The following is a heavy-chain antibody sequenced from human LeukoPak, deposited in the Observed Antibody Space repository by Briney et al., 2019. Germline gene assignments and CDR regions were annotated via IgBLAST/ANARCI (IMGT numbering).Heavy chain of an antibody. J-gene: IGHJ5*02. Sequence: PSETLSLTCTVSGGSISSGGYYWSWIRQHPGKGLEWIGYIYYSGSTYYNPSLKSRVTISVDTSKNQFSLKLSSVTAADTAVYYCARAYQLLYAWFDPWGQGTLVTVSS. V-gene: IGHV4-31*03. CDR2: IYYSGST. CDR3: ARAYQLLYAWFDP. D-gene: IGHD2-2*02. CDR1: GGSISSGGYY.